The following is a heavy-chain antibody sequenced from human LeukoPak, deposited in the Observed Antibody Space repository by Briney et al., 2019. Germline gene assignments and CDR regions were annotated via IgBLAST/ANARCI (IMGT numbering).Heavy chain of an antibody. D-gene: IGHD6-13*01. Sequence: GGTLRLSCAASGFTFNNYGMSWVRQAPGKGLEWVSAISGSGGSTYYADSVKGRFTISRDNSKNTLYLQMNSLRAEDTAVYYCAKDEPYSSSWYFEFWGQGTLVTVSS. V-gene: IGHV3-23*01. CDR3: AKDEPYSSSWYFEF. CDR1: GFTFNNYG. J-gene: IGHJ4*02. CDR2: ISGSGGST.